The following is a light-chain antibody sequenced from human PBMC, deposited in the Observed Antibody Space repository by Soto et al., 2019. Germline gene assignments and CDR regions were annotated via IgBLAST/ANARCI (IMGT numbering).Light chain of an antibody. Sequence: IVLTQSPGTLSLSPGERATLSCRASQCVSSNFLAWFQQKPGQAPRLLIFGASSRVVDIPDRFSGSGSGTDFTLTISTLEPEDFAVYYCQQYGVSPGTFGQGTKVEIK. J-gene: IGKJ1*01. V-gene: IGKV3-20*01. CDR2: GAS. CDR3: QQYGVSPGT. CDR1: QCVSSNF.